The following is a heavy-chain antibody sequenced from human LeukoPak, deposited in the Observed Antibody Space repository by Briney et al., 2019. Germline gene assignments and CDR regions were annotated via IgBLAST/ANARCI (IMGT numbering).Heavy chain of an antibody. V-gene: IGHV3-64*05. Sequence: AGGSLRLSCSASGFAFSRYGMHWVRQAPGKGLEYVSSISSSGGSTNYADSVKGRFTISRDNSKNTLYVDMSSLRPEDTAVYYCVKDRGCDSVFDYWGQGTLVTVSS. D-gene: IGHD2-21*02. J-gene: IGHJ4*02. CDR3: VKDRGCDSVFDY. CDR1: GFAFSRYG. CDR2: ISSSGGST.